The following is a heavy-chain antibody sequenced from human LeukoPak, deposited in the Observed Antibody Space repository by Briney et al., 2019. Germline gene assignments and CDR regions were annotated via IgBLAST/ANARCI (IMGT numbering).Heavy chain of an antibody. J-gene: IGHJ4*02. CDR1: GGSISSNSYY. V-gene: IGHV4-39*01. Sequence: SETLSLTCTVSGGSISSNSYYWGWIRQPPGKGLEWIGSIYYSGITYYNPSLKSRVTISVDTSKNQFSLKLSSVTAADTAVYYCASWGATHHYFDSWGQGTLVTVSS. D-gene: IGHD1-26*01. CDR2: IYYSGIT. CDR3: ASWGATHHYFDS.